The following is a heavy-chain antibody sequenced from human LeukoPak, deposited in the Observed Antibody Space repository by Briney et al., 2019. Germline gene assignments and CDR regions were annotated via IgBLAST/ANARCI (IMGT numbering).Heavy chain of an antibody. Sequence: SETLSLTCTVSGGSISSYYWSWIRQPPGKGLEWIGYTYYSGSTNYNPSLKSRVTISVDTSKNQFSLKLSSVTAADTAVYYCARVEEGYGSGRRENYYYYYMDVWGKGTTVTISS. CDR1: GGSISSYY. D-gene: IGHD3-10*01. CDR3: ARVEEGYGSGRRENYYYYYMDV. J-gene: IGHJ6*03. V-gene: IGHV4-59*01. CDR2: TYYSGST.